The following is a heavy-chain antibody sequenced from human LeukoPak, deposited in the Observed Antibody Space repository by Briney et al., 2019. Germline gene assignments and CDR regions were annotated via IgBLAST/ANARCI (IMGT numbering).Heavy chain of an antibody. CDR3: ATPLDYYDRSDSHQGGD. J-gene: IGHJ4*02. Sequence: GGSLRLSCAASGFTFSNRSMSWVRQAPGKGLEWVSTIGASDGTTYYADSVKGRFTISRDNAKNSLYLQMNSLRAEDTAVYYCATPLDYYDRSDSHQGGDWGQGTLVTVS. CDR1: GFTFSNRS. D-gene: IGHD3-22*01. CDR2: IGASDGTT. V-gene: IGHV3-23*01.